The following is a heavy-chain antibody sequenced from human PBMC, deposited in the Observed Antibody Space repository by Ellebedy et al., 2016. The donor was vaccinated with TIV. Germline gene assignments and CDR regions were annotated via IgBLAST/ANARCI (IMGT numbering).Heavy chain of an antibody. V-gene: IGHV1-18*01. J-gene: IGHJ4*02. CDR2: ISAYTGNT. D-gene: IGHD3-22*01. Sequence: AASVKVSCKASGYTFTSYGISWVRQAPGQGLEWMGWISAYTGNTDYAQKFQGRVTMTTDTSTSTAYMELRSLRSDDTAVYYCARDDYYHSSGYYYFYWGQGTLVTVSS. CDR3: ARDDYYHSSGYYYFY. CDR1: GYTFTSYG.